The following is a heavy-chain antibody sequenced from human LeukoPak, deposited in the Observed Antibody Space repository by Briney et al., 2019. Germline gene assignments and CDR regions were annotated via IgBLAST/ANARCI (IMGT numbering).Heavy chain of an antibody. J-gene: IGHJ4*02. V-gene: IGHV3-23*01. CDR3: AKGGRPDWSPHY. Sequence: GGSLRLSCAASGFTFRSSAMSWVRQAPGKGLEWVSAISGSGGSTYYADSVKGRFTISRDNSKNTLYLQMNSLRAEDTAVYYCAKGGRPDWSPHYWGQGTLVTVSS. CDR2: ISGSGGST. CDR1: GFTFRSSA. D-gene: IGHD3-9*01.